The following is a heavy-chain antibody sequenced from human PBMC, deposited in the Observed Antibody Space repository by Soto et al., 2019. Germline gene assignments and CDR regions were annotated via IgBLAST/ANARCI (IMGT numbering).Heavy chain of an antibody. D-gene: IGHD5-12*01. CDR2: ISSSSSYI. Sequence: EVQLVESGGGLVKPGGSLRLSCAASGFTFSSYSMNWVRQAPGKGLEWVSSISSSSSYIYYADSVKGRFTISRDNAKNSLYLQMNSLRAEDTAVYYCARVLGGYGVATIGLDYWGQGTLVTVSS. CDR3: ARVLGGYGVATIGLDY. V-gene: IGHV3-21*01. J-gene: IGHJ4*02. CDR1: GFTFSSYS.